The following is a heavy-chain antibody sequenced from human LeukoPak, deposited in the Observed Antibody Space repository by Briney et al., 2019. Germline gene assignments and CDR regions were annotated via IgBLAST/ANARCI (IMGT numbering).Heavy chain of an antibody. CDR3: AKEGQWGFRQSHYFDY. CDR2: IRYDGSNK. V-gene: IGHV3-30*02. J-gene: IGHJ4*02. D-gene: IGHD1-26*01. Sequence: GGSLRLSCAASGFTFSSYGMHWVRQAPSKGLEWVAFIRYDGSNKYYADSVKGRFTISRDNSKNTLYLQMNSLRAEDTAVYYCAKEGQWGFRQSHYFDYWGQGTLVTVSS. CDR1: GFTFSSYG.